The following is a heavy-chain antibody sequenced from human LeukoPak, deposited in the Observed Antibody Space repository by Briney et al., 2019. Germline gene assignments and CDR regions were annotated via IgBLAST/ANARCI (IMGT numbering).Heavy chain of an antibody. CDR3: TRLGQDYYYYMDV. J-gene: IGHJ6*03. D-gene: IGHD7-27*01. Sequence: GGSLRLSCAASGFTFSSYSMNWIRQAPGKGLEWVSYISSTSSLIYYADSVKGRFTVSRDNAKNSLYLQMNSLRAEDTAVYYCTRLGQDYYYYMDVWGKGTTVTVSS. V-gene: IGHV3-48*01. CDR2: ISSTSSLI. CDR1: GFTFSSYS.